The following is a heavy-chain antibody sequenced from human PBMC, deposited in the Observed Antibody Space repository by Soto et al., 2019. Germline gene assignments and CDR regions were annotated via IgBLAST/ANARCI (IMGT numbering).Heavy chain of an antibody. D-gene: IGHD3-10*01. Sequence: QVQLQESGPGLVQPSETLSLTCTVSGDSLSRGSFYWSWIRQSPGKGLEWIGHIYDSGTTNYNPSLVGRVTISQDTSMNRFSLTLTSVTAADTAVYYCARRFTFGYFQPWGQGAPVAVSS. CDR1: GDSLSRGSFY. V-gene: IGHV4-61*03. J-gene: IGHJ1*01. CDR2: IYDSGTT. CDR3: ARRFTFGYFQP.